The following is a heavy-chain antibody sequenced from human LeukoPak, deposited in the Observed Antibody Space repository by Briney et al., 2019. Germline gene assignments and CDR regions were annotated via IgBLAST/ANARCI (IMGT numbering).Heavy chain of an antibody. V-gene: IGHV4-39*07. CDR1: DDCSRRNGFY. CDR3: ARGTRGSDSSFDY. D-gene: IGHD1-1*01. Sequence: SETMSLRRTVSDDCSRRNGFYWGWMRQPPGKGLEWIGNIYYSGSTYYNPSLKSRVTTSVDTSKNQFSLKLSSVTAADTAVYYCARGTRGSDSSFDYWGQGTLVTVSS. J-gene: IGHJ4*02. CDR2: IYYSGST.